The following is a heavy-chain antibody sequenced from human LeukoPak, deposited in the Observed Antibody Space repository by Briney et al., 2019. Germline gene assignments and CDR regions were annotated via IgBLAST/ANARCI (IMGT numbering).Heavy chain of an antibody. V-gene: IGHV3-30*04. CDR1: GFTFSTYE. D-gene: IGHD2-2*01. CDR2: ISHDGNDQ. Sequence: GGSLRLSCAASGFTFSTYEMHWVRQAPGKGLEWVAVISHDGNDQHYGDSVKGRFTISRDNSKNALYLQMNSLRLEDTAVYYCARDRDCSRTSCFNAFDVWGQGTMAIVSS. J-gene: IGHJ3*01. CDR3: ARDRDCSRTSCFNAFDV.